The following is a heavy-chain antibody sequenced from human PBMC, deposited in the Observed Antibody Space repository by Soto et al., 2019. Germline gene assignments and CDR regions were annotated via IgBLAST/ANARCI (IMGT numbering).Heavy chain of an antibody. CDR2: IIPIFGTA. Sequence: GASVKVSCKASGGTFSSYAISWVRQAPGQGLEWMGGIIPIFGTANYAQKFQGRVTITADKSTSTAYMELSSLRSEDTAVYYCARDRGDIAASASNYYYYYYGMDVWGQGTTVTVSS. D-gene: IGHD6-6*01. V-gene: IGHV1-69*06. CDR1: GGTFSSYA. CDR3: ARDRGDIAASASNYYYYYYGMDV. J-gene: IGHJ6*02.